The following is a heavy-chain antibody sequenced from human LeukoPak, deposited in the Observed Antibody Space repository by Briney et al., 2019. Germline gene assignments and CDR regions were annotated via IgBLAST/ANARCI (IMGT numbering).Heavy chain of an antibody. Sequence: GGSLRLSCAASGFTFSSYAMHWVRQAPGKGLEWVAVISYDGSNKYYADSVKGRFTISRDNSKNTLYLQMDSLRAEDTAVYYCARDNYYDSSGYDYWGQGTLVTVSS. CDR3: ARDNYYDSSGYDY. CDR1: GFTFSSYA. V-gene: IGHV3-30-3*01. D-gene: IGHD3-22*01. J-gene: IGHJ4*02. CDR2: ISYDGSNK.